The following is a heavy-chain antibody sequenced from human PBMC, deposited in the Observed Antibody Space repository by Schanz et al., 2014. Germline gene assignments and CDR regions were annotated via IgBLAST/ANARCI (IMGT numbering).Heavy chain of an antibody. CDR3: ARGGYCSRTSCYFKGGWFDP. CDR2: IYTNGST. Sequence: QVQLQESGPGLVKPSETLSLTCTVSGGSISSFYWSWIRQPAGKGLEWIGRIYTNGSTKYNPSLKSRVTMSVDTSKNQFSRKRSSVTAADTAVYYCARGGYCSRTSCYFKGGWFDPWGQGTLVTVSS. CDR1: GGSISSFY. D-gene: IGHD2-2*01. J-gene: IGHJ5*02. V-gene: IGHV4-4*07.